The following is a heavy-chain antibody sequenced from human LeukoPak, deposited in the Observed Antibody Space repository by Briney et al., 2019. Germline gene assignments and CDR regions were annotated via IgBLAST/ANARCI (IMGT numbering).Heavy chain of an antibody. CDR1: GFTFGTYW. CDR3: AREDYYDSSGRPLDY. D-gene: IGHD3-22*01. Sequence: GGSLRLSCAASGFTFGTYWMTWVRQAPGKGLEWVANIKQDGSEKYYVDSVRGRFTISRDNAKNSLYLQMNSLRVEDTAVYYCAREDYYDSSGRPLDYWGQGTLVTVSS. CDR2: IKQDGSEK. J-gene: IGHJ4*02. V-gene: IGHV3-7*01.